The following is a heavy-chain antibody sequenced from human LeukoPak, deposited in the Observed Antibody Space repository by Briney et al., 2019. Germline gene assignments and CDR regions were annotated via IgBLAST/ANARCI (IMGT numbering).Heavy chain of an antibody. J-gene: IGHJ4*02. V-gene: IGHV3-7*01. CDR2: IKDDGSER. D-gene: IGHD3-3*01. Sequence: PGGSLRLSCAASIFTLSTTCMSCVPHAPAKGRVCGANIKDDGSERYYADFVKGRFTVSRDNANSFLDLQMDKLRAEDTAVYYCVRDHWRGYHDNSGFDFWGQGTLVSVSS. CDR3: VRDHWRGYHDNSGFDF. CDR1: IFTLSTTC.